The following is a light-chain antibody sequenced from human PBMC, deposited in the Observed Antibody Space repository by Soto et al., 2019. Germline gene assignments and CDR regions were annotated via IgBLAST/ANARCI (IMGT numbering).Light chain of an antibody. J-gene: IGKJ1*01. CDR2: AAS. CDR3: QQYNNWPPWT. V-gene: IGKV3-15*01. CDR1: QSVGTN. Sequence: EVVMTQSPATLSVSPGERAPLSCWASQSVGTNLAWYQQKPGQAPSLLIYAASTRAPGIPARFSGSGSVTDFTLTVSSLHSYDVAVYYCQQYNNWPPWTFGQGTRVEIK.